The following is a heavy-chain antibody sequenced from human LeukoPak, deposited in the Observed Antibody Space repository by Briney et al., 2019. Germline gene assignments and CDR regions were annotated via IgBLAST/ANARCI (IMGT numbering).Heavy chain of an antibody. CDR2: INHSGST. CDR3: ARLPGYSYGWYYMDV. V-gene: IGHV4-34*01. D-gene: IGHD5-18*01. CDR1: GGSFSGYY. J-gene: IGHJ6*03. Sequence: PSETLSLTCAVYGGSFSGYYWSWIRQPPGKGLEWIGEINHSGSTNYNPSLKSRVTISVDTSKNQLSLKLSSVTAADTAVYYCARLPGYSYGWYYMDVWGKGTTVTVSS.